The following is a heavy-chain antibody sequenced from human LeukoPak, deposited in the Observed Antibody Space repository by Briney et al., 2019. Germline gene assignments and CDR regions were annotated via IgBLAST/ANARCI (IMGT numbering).Heavy chain of an antibody. J-gene: IGHJ1*01. CDR2: IIPIFGTA. V-gene: IGHV1-69*13. CDR3: ARFSAAAGFTEVIEYFQH. CDR1: GGTFSSYA. D-gene: IGHD6-13*01. Sequence: SVKVSCKASGGTFSSYAISWVREAPGQGLEWMGGIIPIFGTANYAQKFQGRVTITADESTSTAYMELSSLRSEDTAVYYCARFSAAAGFTEVIEYFQHWGQGTLVTVSS.